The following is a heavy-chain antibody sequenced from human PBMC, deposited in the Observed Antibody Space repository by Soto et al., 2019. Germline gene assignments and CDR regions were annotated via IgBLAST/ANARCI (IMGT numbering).Heavy chain of an antibody. V-gene: IGHV3-33*01. CDR1: GFTFSSYG. CDR2: IWYDGSNK. Sequence: QVQLVESGGGVVQPGRSLRLSCAASGFTFSSYGMHWVRQAPGKGLEWVAVIWYDGSNKYYADSVKGRFTISRDNSKNKLYLQMNSLRAEDTAVYYCAREIAAAGTGVDYWGQGTLVTVSS. D-gene: IGHD6-13*01. CDR3: AREIAAAGTGVDY. J-gene: IGHJ4*02.